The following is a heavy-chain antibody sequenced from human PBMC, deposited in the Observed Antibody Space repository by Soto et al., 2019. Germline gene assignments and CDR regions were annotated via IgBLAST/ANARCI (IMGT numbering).Heavy chain of an antibody. Sequence: VASVKVSCKASGGTFSSYAISWVRQAPGQGLEWMGGIIPIFGTANYAQKFQGRVTITADESTSTAYMELSSLRSEDTAVYYCASTTTYYYDSSGYYPLDYCGQGTLVAVSS. D-gene: IGHD3-22*01. V-gene: IGHV1-69*13. J-gene: IGHJ4*02. CDR3: ASTTTYYYDSSGYYPLDY. CDR1: GGTFSSYA. CDR2: IIPIFGTA.